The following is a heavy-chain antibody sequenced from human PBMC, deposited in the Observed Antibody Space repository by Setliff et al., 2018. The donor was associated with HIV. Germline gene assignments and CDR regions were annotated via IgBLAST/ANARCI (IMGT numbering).Heavy chain of an antibody. Sequence: SETLSLTCAVYGGSFSGFYWNWIRQAPGKGLEWIGEINHSRRTKYNPSLKSRVTISVDTSKNHFSLKLRSVTAADTAVYYCAQLTPFDYWGQGTLVTVSS. V-gene: IGHV4-34*01. J-gene: IGHJ4*02. CDR2: INHSRRT. CDR3: AQLTPFDY. D-gene: IGHD7-27*01. CDR1: GGSFSGFY.